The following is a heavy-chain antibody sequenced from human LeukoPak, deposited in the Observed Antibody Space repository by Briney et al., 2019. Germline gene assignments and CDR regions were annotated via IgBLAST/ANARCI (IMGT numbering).Heavy chain of an antibody. CDR3: ARDSSSVPEY. D-gene: IGHD2-2*01. V-gene: IGHV3-74*01. CDR2: IKYDGSYT. Sequence: PGGSLRLSCAASGFSLSDHWMYWVRQGPGKGLVWLSRIKYDGSYTSYADSVKGRFTVSRDNAKNTLYLQMNSLRAEDTAVYYCARDSSSVPEYWGQGTPVTVSS. CDR1: GFSLSDHW. J-gene: IGHJ4*02.